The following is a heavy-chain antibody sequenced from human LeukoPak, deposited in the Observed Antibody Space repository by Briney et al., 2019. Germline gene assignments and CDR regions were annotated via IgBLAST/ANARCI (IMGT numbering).Heavy chain of an antibody. CDR1: GFTFSNYA. V-gene: IGHV3-23*01. D-gene: IGHD3-3*02. Sequence: PGGSLRLSCAASGFTFSNYAMSWVRQAPGKGLEWVSGVSGSGGVTYHAESVKGRFTISRDNSKNTLHLQMNSLRAEDTAVYYCATFLAIVTARVSLYFQHWGQGTLVTVSS. CDR3: ATFLAIVTARVSLYFQH. CDR2: VSGSGGVT. J-gene: IGHJ1*01.